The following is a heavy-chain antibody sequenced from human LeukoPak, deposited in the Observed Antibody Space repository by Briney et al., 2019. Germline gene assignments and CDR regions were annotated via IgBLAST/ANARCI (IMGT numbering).Heavy chain of an antibody. Sequence: SDTLSLTCTVCGGSISSYFGSWIRQPPGMRLEWIGYIYYSGITNYNPSLKSRVPIAVDTSKNQFSLKLSSVTAADTAVYYCARSLPLAESSCYFDYWGQGTLVTVSS. D-gene: IGHD1-14*01. CDR2: IYYSGIT. CDR1: GGSISSYF. CDR3: ARSLPLAESSCYFDY. V-gene: IGHV4-59*08. J-gene: IGHJ4*02.